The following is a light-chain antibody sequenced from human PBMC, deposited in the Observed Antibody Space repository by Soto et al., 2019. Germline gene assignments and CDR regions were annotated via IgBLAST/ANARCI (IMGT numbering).Light chain of an antibody. CDR1: HSVSSS. CDR2: GTS. V-gene: IGKV3-20*01. CDR3: QQYGNSPWT. J-gene: IGKJ1*01. Sequence: EVVMTQSPATLSVSPGERATLSCRASHSVSSSLAWYQQKPGQAPRLLIYGTSSRATGIPDRFSGSGSGTDFTLTISRLEPEDFAVYYCQQYGNSPWTFGQGTKVDIK.